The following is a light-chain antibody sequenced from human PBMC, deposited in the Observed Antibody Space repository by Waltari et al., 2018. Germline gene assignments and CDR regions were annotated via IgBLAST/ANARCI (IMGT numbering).Light chain of an antibody. J-gene: IGLJ2*01. V-gene: IGLV2-23*01. CDR2: EGT. CDR3: CSYASTNTIL. Sequence: QSALTQPRSVSGSPGQSVTISCTGTSSDVGSSNLVSWYQHHPGKAPQLMIYEGTKRPSGVSNRFSASTSGNTASLTISGLQAEDEADYHCCSYASTNTILFGGGTKLTVL. CDR1: SSDVGSSNL.